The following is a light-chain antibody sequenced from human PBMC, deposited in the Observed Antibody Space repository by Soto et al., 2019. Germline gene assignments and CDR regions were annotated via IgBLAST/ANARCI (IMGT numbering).Light chain of an antibody. Sequence: DIQMTQCPSTLSAPVGHGVTITCRASQSISSWLAWYQQKPGKPPKVLIYGASNLQSGVPPRFSGSGSGTDFTLAISSLQPEDSATYYCLQDINYPWTFGQGTKVDTK. CDR3: LQDINYPWT. CDR1: QSISSW. J-gene: IGKJ1*01. CDR2: GAS. V-gene: IGKV1-5*01.